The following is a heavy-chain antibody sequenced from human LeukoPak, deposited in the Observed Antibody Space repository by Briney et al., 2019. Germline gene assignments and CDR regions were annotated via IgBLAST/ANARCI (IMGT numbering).Heavy chain of an antibody. Sequence: ASVKVSCTASEYTFTGHFMHWVRQAPGQGLEWMGWINPNSGGTNYAQKFQGRVAMTRDTSISTAYMELSRLRSDDTAVYYCALAVAGLDYWGQGTLVTVSS. D-gene: IGHD6-19*01. CDR3: ALAVAGLDY. CDR1: EYTFTGHF. J-gene: IGHJ4*02. V-gene: IGHV1-2*02. CDR2: INPNSGGT.